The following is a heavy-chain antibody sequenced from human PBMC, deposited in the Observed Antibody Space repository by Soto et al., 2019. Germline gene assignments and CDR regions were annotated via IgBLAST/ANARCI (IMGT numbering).Heavy chain of an antibody. CDR3: DRLISRRYCSSTSCRADYMDV. CDR2: ISAYNGNT. J-gene: IGHJ6*03. Sequence: ASVKVSCKASGYTFTSYGISWVRQAPGQGLEWMGWISAYNGNTNYAQKLQGRVTMTTDTSTSTAYMELRSLRSDDTAVYYCDRLISRRYCSSTSCRADYMDVWGKGTTVTVSS. D-gene: IGHD2-2*01. CDR1: GYTFTSYG. V-gene: IGHV1-18*01.